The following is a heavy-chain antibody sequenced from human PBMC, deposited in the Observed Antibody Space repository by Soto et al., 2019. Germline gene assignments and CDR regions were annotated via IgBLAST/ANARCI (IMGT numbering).Heavy chain of an antibody. CDR2: ISGSGGST. CDR3: AKNYMHYYDSSGRLTDY. V-gene: IGHV3-23*01. CDR1: GFTFSSYA. J-gene: IGHJ4*02. Sequence: PGGSLRLSCAASGFTFSSYAMSWVRQAPGKGLEWVSAISGSGGSTYYADSVKGRFTISRDNSKNTLYLQMNSLRAEDTAVYYCAKNYMHYYDSSGRLTDYWGQGTLVTVLL. D-gene: IGHD3-22*01.